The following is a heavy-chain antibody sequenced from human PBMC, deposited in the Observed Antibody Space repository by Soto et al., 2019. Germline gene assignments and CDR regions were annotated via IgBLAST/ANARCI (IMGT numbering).Heavy chain of an antibody. CDR1: GYTFTNYA. J-gene: IGHJ5*02. Sequence: ASVKVSCKASGYTFTNYAMHCVRQAPGQRLEWMGWINTGNGYTKYSQNFQGRVTITRDTSASTAYMELSSLRFEDTAVYYCARDLSDLSITSAYNRFDPWGQGTLVTVSS. D-gene: IGHD3-10*01. CDR3: ARDLSDLSITSAYNRFDP. CDR2: INTGNGYT. V-gene: IGHV1-3*04.